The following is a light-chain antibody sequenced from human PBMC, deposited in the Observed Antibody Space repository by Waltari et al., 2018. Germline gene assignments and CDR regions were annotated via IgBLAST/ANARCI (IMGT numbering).Light chain of an antibody. CDR2: RNN. CDR3: AAWDDSLSGWV. V-gene: IGLV1-47*01. CDR1: SSNIGSNY. J-gene: IGLJ3*02. Sequence: QSVLTQPPSASGTPGQRVTISCSGSSSNIGSNYVYWYQQLPGTAPKLLIYRNNQRPSVVPDRFSGSKSGTSASLAISGLRSEDEADYYCAAWDDSLSGWVFGGG.